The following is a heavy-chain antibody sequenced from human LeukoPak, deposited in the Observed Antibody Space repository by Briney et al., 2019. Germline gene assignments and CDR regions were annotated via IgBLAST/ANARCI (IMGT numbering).Heavy chain of an antibody. J-gene: IGHJ4*02. Sequence: PGGSLRLSCAASGFTFSSYGMHWVRQAPGKGLEWVAVISYGGSNKYYADSVKGRFTISRDNSKNTLYLQMNSLRAEDTAVYCCARDYYGVDYWGQGTLVTVSS. CDR3: ARDYYGVDY. V-gene: IGHV3-30*03. D-gene: IGHD4-17*01. CDR1: GFTFSSYG. CDR2: ISYGGSNK.